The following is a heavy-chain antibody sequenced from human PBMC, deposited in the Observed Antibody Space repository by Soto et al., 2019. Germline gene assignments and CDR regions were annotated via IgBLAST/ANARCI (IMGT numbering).Heavy chain of an antibody. V-gene: IGHV4-59*01. D-gene: IGHD1-7*01. CDR1: GGSISSYY. J-gene: IGHJ6*02. CDR3: ARDSSYNWNYDYYYYGMDV. CDR2: IYYSGST. Sequence: PSETLSLTCTVSGGSISSYYWSWIRQPPGKGLEWIGYIYYSGSTNYNPSLKSRVTISVDTSKNRFSLKLSSVTAADTAVYYCARDSSYNWNYDYYYYGMDVWGQGTTVTVSS.